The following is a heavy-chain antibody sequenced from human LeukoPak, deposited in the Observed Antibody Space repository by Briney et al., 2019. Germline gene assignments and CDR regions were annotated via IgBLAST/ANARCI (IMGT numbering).Heavy chain of an antibody. CDR3: ARACDSSGYYLGY. V-gene: IGHV1-8*01. CDR2: MNPNSGNT. J-gene: IGHJ4*02. CDR1: GYTFTSYD. Sequence: WASVKLSCKASGYTFTSYDINWVRQATGQGLEWMGWMNPNSGNTGYAQKFQGRVTTTRNTSISTAYMELSSLRSEDTAVYYCARACDSSGYYLGYWGQGTLVTVSS. D-gene: IGHD3-22*01.